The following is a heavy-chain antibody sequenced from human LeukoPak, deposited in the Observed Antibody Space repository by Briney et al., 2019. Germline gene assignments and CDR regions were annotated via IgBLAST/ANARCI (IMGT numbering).Heavy chain of an antibody. CDR3: ARDEYYGPYGMDV. J-gene: IGHJ6*04. CDR1: GGSISSGGYY. Sequence: SETLSLTCTVSGGSISSGGYYWSWIRQHPGKGLEWIGYIYYSGGTYYNPSLKSRVTISVDTSKSQFSLKLSSVTAADTAVYYCARDEYYGPYGMDVWGKGTTVTVSS. V-gene: IGHV4-31*03. D-gene: IGHD3-10*01. CDR2: IYYSGGT.